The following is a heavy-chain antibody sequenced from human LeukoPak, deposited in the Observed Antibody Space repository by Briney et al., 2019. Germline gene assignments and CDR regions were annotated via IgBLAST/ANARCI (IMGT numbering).Heavy chain of an antibody. D-gene: IGHD3-10*01. J-gene: IGHJ4*02. CDR1: GGSISSYY. Sequence: SETLSLTCTVFGGSISSYYWSWIRQPPGKGLEWIGYIYYSGSTNYNPSLKSRVTISVDTSKNQFSLKLSSVTAADTAVYYCARGSPIELFLFDYWGQGTLVTVSS. V-gene: IGHV4-59*01. CDR3: ARGSPIELFLFDY. CDR2: IYYSGST.